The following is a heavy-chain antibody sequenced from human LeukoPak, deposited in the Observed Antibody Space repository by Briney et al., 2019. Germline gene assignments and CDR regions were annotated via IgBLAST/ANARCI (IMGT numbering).Heavy chain of an antibody. V-gene: IGHV3-7*02. CDR1: GFTFSSYW. CDR3: ARGRSITLLRGVAMSDGFDI. Sequence: GGSLRLSCAASGFTFSSYWMSWVRQAPGKGLEWVANIKQDGSDKYYVDSVKGRFTISRDNAKNFLFLQMNGLRAEDTAVYYCARGRSITLLRGVAMSDGFDIWGQGAMVAVSS. J-gene: IGHJ3*02. D-gene: IGHD3-10*01. CDR2: IKQDGSDK.